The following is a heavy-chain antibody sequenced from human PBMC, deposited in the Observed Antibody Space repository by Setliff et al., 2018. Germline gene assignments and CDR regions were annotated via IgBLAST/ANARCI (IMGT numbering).Heavy chain of an antibody. CDR1: GFTFSTYE. Sequence: PGGSLRLSCATSGFTFSTYEMNWVRPAPGKGLEWVSYISASGSAMFYADSVKGRFSVSRDNSKNSLYLQMNSLRAEDTAVYYCARRGDSWGQGTLVTVSS. V-gene: IGHV3-48*03. J-gene: IGHJ4*02. CDR2: ISASGSAM. CDR3: ARRGDS.